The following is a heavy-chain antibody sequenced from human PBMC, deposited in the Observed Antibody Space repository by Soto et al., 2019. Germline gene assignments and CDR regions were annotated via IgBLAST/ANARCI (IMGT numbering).Heavy chain of an antibody. J-gene: IGHJ4*02. V-gene: IGHV1-69*13. Sequence: SVKVSCKASGGTFSSYAISWVRQAPGQGLEWMGGIIPIFGTANYAQKFQGRVTITADESTSTAYMELSSLRSEDTAVYYCARARYYYDSSGYWTFDYWGQGTLVTVSS. CDR2: IIPIFGTA. CDR3: ARARYYYDSSGYWTFDY. D-gene: IGHD3-22*01. CDR1: GGTFSSYA.